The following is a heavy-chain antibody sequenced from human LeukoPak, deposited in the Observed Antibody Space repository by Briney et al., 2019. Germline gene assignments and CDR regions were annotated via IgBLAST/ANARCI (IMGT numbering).Heavy chain of an antibody. CDR2: IYYSGST. CDR3: ASLVYDFWSGYLGHYFDY. D-gene: IGHD3-3*01. V-gene: IGHV4-39*01. J-gene: IGHJ4*02. CDR1: GGSISSSSYY. Sequence: SETLSLTCTVSGGSISSSSYYWGWIRQPPGKGLEWIGSIYYSGSTYYNPSLKSRVTISVDTSKNQFSLKLSSVTAADTAVYYCASLVYDFWSGYLGHYFDYWGQGILVTVSS.